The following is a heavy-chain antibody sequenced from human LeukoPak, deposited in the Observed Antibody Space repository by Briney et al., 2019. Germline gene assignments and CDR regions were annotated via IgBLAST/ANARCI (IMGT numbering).Heavy chain of an antibody. J-gene: IGHJ5*02. Sequence: SVKVSCKASGYSFTGYYMHWVRQAPGQGLEWMGGIIPIFGTANYAQKFQGRVTITADESTSTAYMELSSLRSEDTAVYYCANRVVPAATGNWSDPWGQGTLVTVSS. V-gene: IGHV1-69*13. D-gene: IGHD2-2*01. CDR2: IIPIFGTA. CDR3: ANRVVPAATGNWSDP. CDR1: GYSFTGYY.